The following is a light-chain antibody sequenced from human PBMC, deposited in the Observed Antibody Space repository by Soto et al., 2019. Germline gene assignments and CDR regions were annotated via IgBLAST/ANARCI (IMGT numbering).Light chain of an antibody. CDR1: QSISRY. CDR2: AAS. V-gene: IGKV1-39*01. CDR3: QETFTTPYT. Sequence: DIPMTQSPSSLSASVGDRVTITCRASQSISRYLNWYQQKPGKAPKVLIYAASNLESGVPSRFSGSGSGTDFSLTISSLQAGDFATYFCQETFTTPYTFGQGTKLEIK. J-gene: IGKJ2*01.